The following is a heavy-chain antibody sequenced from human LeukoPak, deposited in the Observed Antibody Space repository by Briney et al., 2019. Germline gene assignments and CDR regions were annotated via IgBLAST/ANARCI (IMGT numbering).Heavy chain of an antibody. CDR3: ARLFGSNEGMVV. Sequence: APVKAYCKASGYTFTRYDINWVRQAPGPRLKWMGWMNPNSGNTGYAQKFQGRVTMTRNTSISTAYMEPSSLRSEDTAVYYCARLFGSNEGMVVWGEGATVTVSS. CDR2: MNPNSGNT. V-gene: IGHV1-8*01. D-gene: IGHD4-11*01. J-gene: IGHJ6*04. CDR1: GYTFTRYD.